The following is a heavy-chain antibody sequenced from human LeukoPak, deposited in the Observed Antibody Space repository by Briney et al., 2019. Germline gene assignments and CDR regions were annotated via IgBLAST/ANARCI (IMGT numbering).Heavy chain of an antibody. J-gene: IGHJ4*02. CDR1: GFTFSSYS. V-gene: IGHV3-21*01. CDR2: ISSSSSYI. D-gene: IGHD6-19*01. CDR3: ARDPGGAVAGLIDY. Sequence: GGSLRLSCAASGFTFSSYSMNWVRQAPGKGLEWVSSISSSSSYIYYADSVKGRFTISRDNAKNSLYLQMNSLRAEDTAVYYCARDPGGAVAGLIDYWGQGTLVTVSS.